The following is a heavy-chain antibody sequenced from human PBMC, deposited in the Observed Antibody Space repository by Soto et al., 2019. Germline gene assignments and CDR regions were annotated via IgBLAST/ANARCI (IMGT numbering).Heavy chain of an antibody. J-gene: IGHJ6*02. V-gene: IGHV1-69*01. CDR1: GGTFSSYA. D-gene: IGHD3-16*01. CDR2: IIPIFGTA. CDR3: ARDHAGAENRGGGAYYYYYGMDV. Sequence: QVQLVQSGAEVKKPGSSVKVSCKASGGTFSSYAISWVRQAPGQGLEWMGGIIPIFGTANYAQKFQGRVTITADETRSTAYMERSSLRSEDTAVYYCARDHAGAENRGGGAYYYYYGMDVWGQGTTVTVSS.